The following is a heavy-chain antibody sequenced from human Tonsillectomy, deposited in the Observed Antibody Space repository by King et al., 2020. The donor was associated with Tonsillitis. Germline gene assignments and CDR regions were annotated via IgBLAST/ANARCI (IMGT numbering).Heavy chain of an antibody. Sequence: VQLPQWGAGLLKPSETLSLTCAVYGGSFSGYYWSWIRQPPGKGLEWIGEINHSGSTNYNPSLKSRVTISVDTSKNQFSLNLRSVTAADTAVYYCARGGVWIFGFDYWGQGTLVTVSS. J-gene: IGHJ4*02. CDR2: INHSGST. CDR1: GGSFSGYY. V-gene: IGHV4-34*01. CDR3: ARGGVWIFGFDY. D-gene: IGHD3-3*01.